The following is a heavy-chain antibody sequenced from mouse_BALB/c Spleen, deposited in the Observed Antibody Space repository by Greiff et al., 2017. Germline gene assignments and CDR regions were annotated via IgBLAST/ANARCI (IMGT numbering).Heavy chain of an antibody. CDR3: ARRSPLTFFDY. D-gene: IGHD4-1*01. J-gene: IGHJ2*01. CDR1: GFTFTDYY. Sequence: EVKLVESGGGLVQPGGSLRLSCATSGFTFTDYYMSWVRQPPGKALEWLGFIRNKANGYTTEYSASVKGRFTISRDNSQSILYIQMNTLRAEDSATYYCARRSPLTFFDYWGQGTTLTVSS. CDR2: IRNKANGYTT. V-gene: IGHV7-3*02.